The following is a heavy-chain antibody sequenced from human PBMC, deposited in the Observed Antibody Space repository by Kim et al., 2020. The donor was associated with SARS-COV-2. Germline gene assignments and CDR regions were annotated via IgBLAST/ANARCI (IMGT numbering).Heavy chain of an antibody. D-gene: IGHD3-22*01. V-gene: IGHV3-30-3*01. Sequence: GGSLRLSFAASGFTFSSYAMHWVRQAPGKGLEWVAVISYDGSNKYYADSVKGRFTISRDNSKNTLYLQMNSLRAEDTAVYYCARGGNLAYYYDSSGYGRMGYFDYWGQGTLVTVSS. CDR2: ISYDGSNK. J-gene: IGHJ4*02. CDR1: GFTFSSYA. CDR3: ARGGNLAYYYDSSGYGRMGYFDY.